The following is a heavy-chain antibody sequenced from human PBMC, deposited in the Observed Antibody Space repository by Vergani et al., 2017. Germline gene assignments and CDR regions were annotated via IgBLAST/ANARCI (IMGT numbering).Heavy chain of an antibody. D-gene: IGHD2-8*01. CDR2: SNAYNCTT. Sequence: QVQLVQSGAEVKKPGASVKVSCKASGYTFTSYAMHCVRQSPGQRLECMGWSNAYNCTTNYAQKLQGRVTMTTDTSTSTAYMELRSLRSDDTAVYYCARVVGKMVYAILWGDYWGQGTLVTVSS. V-gene: IGHV1-3*02. CDR3: ARVVGKMVYAILWGDY. J-gene: IGHJ4*02. CDR1: GYTFTSYA.